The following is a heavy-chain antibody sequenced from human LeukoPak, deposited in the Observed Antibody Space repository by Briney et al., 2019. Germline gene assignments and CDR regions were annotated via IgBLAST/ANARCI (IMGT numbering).Heavy chain of an antibody. CDR3: ARVGGIAARPHYYGMDV. Sequence: SVKVSCKASGGTFSSYAISWVRQAPGQGLEWMGRIIPILGIANYAQKFQGRVTITADKSTSTAYMELSSLRSEDTAVYYCARVGGIAARPHYYGMDVWGQGTTVTVSS. D-gene: IGHD6-6*01. V-gene: IGHV1-69*04. CDR2: IIPILGIA. J-gene: IGHJ6*02. CDR1: GGTFSSYA.